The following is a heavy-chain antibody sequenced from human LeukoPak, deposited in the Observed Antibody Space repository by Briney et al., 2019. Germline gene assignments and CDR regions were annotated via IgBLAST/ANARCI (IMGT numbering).Heavy chain of an antibody. D-gene: IGHD1-26*01. CDR3: ARIIRSGSYLGYYFDY. CDR1: GGSISSYY. CDR2: IYYSGST. Sequence: PSETLSLTCTVSGGSISSYYWSWIRQPPGKGLEWIGYIYYSGSTNYNPSLKSRVTISVDTSKNQFSLKLSSVTAADTAVYYCARIIRSGSYLGYYFDYWGQGTLVTVSS. V-gene: IGHV4-59*01. J-gene: IGHJ4*02.